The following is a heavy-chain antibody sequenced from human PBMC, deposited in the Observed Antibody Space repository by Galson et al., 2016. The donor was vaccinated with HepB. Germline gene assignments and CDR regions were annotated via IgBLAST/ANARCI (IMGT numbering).Heavy chain of an antibody. V-gene: IGHV1-46*01. Sequence: SVKVSCKASGGTFSSYAISWVRQAPGQGPEWVGIINPSDGSTTYAQRFQGRVTMTRDMSTSTVYMELSSLRSEDTAVYYCATSYYDDSSRYYLGDGAFDIWGQGTLVTVSS. D-gene: IGHD3-22*01. CDR1: GGTFSSYA. CDR2: INPSDGST. CDR3: ATSYYDDSSRYYLGDGAFDI. J-gene: IGHJ3*02.